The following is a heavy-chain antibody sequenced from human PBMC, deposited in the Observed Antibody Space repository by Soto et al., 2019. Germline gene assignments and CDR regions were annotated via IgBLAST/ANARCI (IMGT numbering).Heavy chain of an antibody. V-gene: IGHV4-34*01. D-gene: IGHD6-19*01. CDR3: ARGGSSDWQVALDI. J-gene: IGHJ3*02. CDR2: VNHSGSS. Sequence: PWETLSLNCPLCGGYFSTYYYNWIRQSPGKGLEWIGEVNHSGSSSYSPSLKSRVTISLDTSKNQFSLKLTSVTAADTAVYYCARGGSSDWQVALDIWGQGTMVTVSS. CDR1: GGYFSTYY.